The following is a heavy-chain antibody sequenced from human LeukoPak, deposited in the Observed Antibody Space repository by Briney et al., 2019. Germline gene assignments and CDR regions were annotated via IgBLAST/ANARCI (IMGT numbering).Heavy chain of an antibody. Sequence: PGGSLRLSCAGSGFTFSNYAMSWLRQAPGKGLEWVASIKHDGSEKYYVDSVRGRFTISRDNTKNSLYLQMSSLRAEDTAVYYCATDRGWRTSGYYLYYFEYWGQGTLVTFSS. CDR1: GFTFSNYA. CDR2: IKHDGSEK. D-gene: IGHD3-3*01. J-gene: IGHJ4*02. V-gene: IGHV3-7*01. CDR3: ATDRGWRTSGYYLYYFEY.